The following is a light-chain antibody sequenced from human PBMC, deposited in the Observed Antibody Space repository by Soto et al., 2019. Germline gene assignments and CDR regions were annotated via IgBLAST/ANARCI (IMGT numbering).Light chain of an antibody. CDR3: QQYYSTPLT. CDR1: QSVLYSSNNKNY. Sequence: DIVMTQSPDSLAVSLGERATINCKSSQSVLYSSNNKNYLAWYQQKPGQPPKLLIYWASNRESGVPDRFSGSGSGTDFTLSIRSLQAEDVAVNYCQQYYSTPLTFGGGTKVEIK. CDR2: WAS. J-gene: IGKJ4*01. V-gene: IGKV4-1*01.